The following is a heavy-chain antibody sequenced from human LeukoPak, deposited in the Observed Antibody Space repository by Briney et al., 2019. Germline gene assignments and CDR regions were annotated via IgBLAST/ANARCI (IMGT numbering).Heavy chain of an antibody. J-gene: IGHJ5*02. CDR2: IIPILGIA. Sequence: SVKVSCKASGGTFSSYAISWVRQAPGQGLEWMGRIIPILGIANYAQKFQGRVTITADKSTSTAYMELSSLRSEDTAVYYRARETIMITFGGVIVDGGGWFDPWGQGTLVTVSS. D-gene: IGHD3-16*02. CDR3: ARETIMITFGGVIVDGGGWFDP. V-gene: IGHV1-69*04. CDR1: GGTFSSYA.